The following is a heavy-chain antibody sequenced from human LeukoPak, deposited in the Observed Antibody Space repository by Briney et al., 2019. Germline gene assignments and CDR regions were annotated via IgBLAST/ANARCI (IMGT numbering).Heavy chain of an antibody. V-gene: IGHV4-39*07. J-gene: IGHJ4*02. Sequence: PSETLSLTCTVSGGSISSSSYYWGWIRQPPGKGLEWIGSICYSGSTYYNPSLKSRVTISVGTSKNQFSLKLSSVTAADTAVYYCARARRDGYRQPTYYFDYWGQGTLVTVSS. CDR2: ICYSGST. CDR1: GGSISSSSYY. D-gene: IGHD5-24*01. CDR3: ARARRDGYRQPTYYFDY.